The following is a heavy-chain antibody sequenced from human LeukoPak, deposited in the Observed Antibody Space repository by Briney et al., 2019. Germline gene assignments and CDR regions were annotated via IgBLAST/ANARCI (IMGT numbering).Heavy chain of an antibody. CDR2: IYHSGST. CDR1: GGSISSSNW. D-gene: IGHD2-2*01. V-gene: IGHV4-4*02. CDR3: ASLGYCSSTSCPIPDY. Sequence: SETLSLTCAVSGGSISSSNWWSWVRQPPGKGLEWIGEIYHSGSTNYNPSLESRVTISVDKSKNQFSLKLSSVTAADTAVYYCASLGYCSSTSCPIPDYWGQGTLVTVSS. J-gene: IGHJ4*02.